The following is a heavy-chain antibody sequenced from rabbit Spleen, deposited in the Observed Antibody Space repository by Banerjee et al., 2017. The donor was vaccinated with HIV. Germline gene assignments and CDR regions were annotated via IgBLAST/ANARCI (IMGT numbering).Heavy chain of an antibody. Sequence: QSLEESGGDLVKPGASLTLTCAASGFTLSSYYMCWVRQAPGKGLEWIACIDAGSSGSTYYASWAKGRFTISKTSSTTVTLQMTSLTAADTATYFCARDLDAVIGWNFGWWGPGTLVTVS. V-gene: IGHV1S40*01. J-gene: IGHJ4*01. CDR2: IDAGSSGST. CDR1: GFTLSSYY. CDR3: ARDLDAVIGWNFGW. D-gene: IGHD1-1*01.